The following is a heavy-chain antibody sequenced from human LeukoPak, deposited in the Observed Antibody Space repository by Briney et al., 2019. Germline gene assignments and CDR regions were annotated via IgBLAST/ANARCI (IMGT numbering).Heavy chain of an antibody. CDR2: ISPNSGGT. V-gene: IGHV1-2*02. D-gene: IGHD2-8*02. CDR1: GYTFIDYY. CDR3: ARGGVRYSVDY. Sequence: ASVKVSCKASGYTFIDYYMHWVRQAPGQGLEWIGWISPNSGGTKYVEKFQGRVTMTRDTSITTVYMELSGLSFDDTAVYYGARGGVRYSVDYWGQGTLVIVSS. J-gene: IGHJ4*02.